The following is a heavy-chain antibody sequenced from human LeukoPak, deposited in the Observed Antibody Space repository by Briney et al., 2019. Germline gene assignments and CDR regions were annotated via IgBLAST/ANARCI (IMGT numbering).Heavy chain of an antibody. D-gene: IGHD3-10*01. Sequence: GGSLRLSCAASGFTFSSYSMNWVRQAPGKGLEWVSSISSSSSYIYYADSVKGRFTISRDNAKNSLYLQMNSLGAEDTAVYYCARDREVRGVIDDYWGQGTLVTVSS. V-gene: IGHV3-21*01. J-gene: IGHJ4*02. CDR1: GFTFSSYS. CDR2: ISSSSSYI. CDR3: ARDREVRGVIDDY.